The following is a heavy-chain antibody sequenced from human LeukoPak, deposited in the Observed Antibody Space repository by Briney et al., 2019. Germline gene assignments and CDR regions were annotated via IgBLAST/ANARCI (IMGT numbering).Heavy chain of an antibody. Sequence: GGSLRLSCAASGFTFSNYEMNWVRQAPGKGLEWVSTITKSGDTIYYADSVKGRFTISRDNSKNTLSLEMNSLRADDTAVYYCSKVFGGFYYGSFDYWGQGTLVTVSP. D-gene: IGHD4-17*01. CDR3: SKVFGGFYYGSFDY. CDR2: ITKSGDTI. CDR1: GFTFSNYE. J-gene: IGHJ4*02. V-gene: IGHV3-23*01.